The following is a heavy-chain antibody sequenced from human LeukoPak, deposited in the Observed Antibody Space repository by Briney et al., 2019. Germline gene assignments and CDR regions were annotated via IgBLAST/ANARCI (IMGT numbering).Heavy chain of an antibody. CDR2: IYSGGST. V-gene: IGHV3-66*02. CDR3: ARDYCSGGSCLD. J-gene: IGHJ4*02. CDR1: GFTVSSNY. Sequence: GGSLRLSCAASGFTVSSNYMSWVRQAPGKGLEWVSVIYSGGSTYYADSVKGRFTISRDNSKNTLYLQMSSPRAEDTAVYYCARDYCSGGSCLDWGQGTLVTVSS. D-gene: IGHD2-15*01.